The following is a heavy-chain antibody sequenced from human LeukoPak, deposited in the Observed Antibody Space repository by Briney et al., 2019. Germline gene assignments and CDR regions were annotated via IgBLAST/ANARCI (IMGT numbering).Heavy chain of an antibody. CDR1: GGSISSYY. J-gene: IGHJ4*02. CDR3: ARAARQRPYDY. D-gene: IGHD6-6*01. V-gene: IGHV4-4*09. CDR2: IYTSGST. Sequence: SETLSLTCTVSGGSISSYYWSWIRQPPGKGLEWIGYIYTSGSTNYNPSLKSRVTISVDTSKNQFSLKLSSVTAADTAVYYCARAARQRPYDYWGQGILVTVSS.